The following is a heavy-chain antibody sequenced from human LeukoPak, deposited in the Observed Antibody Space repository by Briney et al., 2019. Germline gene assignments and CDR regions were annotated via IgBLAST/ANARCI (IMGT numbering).Heavy chain of an antibody. Sequence: PSDTLTLPCAVSGYSIRRIYYWGWIRRPPGKGLEWIGTIDHTGTTYYNPSLKSRVTLSVDTSKNQFSLTLNSVTAADTAFYYCARNGGYGKFDYWGQGTLVTVSS. CDR3: ARNGGYGKFDY. CDR1: GYSIRRIYY. V-gene: IGHV4-38-2*01. J-gene: IGHJ4*02. CDR2: IDHTGTT. D-gene: IGHD1-26*01.